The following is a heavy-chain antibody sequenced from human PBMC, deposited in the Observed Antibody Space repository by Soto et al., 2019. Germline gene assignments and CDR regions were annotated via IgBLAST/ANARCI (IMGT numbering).Heavy chain of an antibody. CDR3: VRTTYFSDSSGYTRCFDY. Sequence: PGGSLRLSCAASGFPFSSSWMHWVRQAPGKGLVWVSRISYDGTSLTYADSVRGRFTVSRDNAKKMLYLQMNSLRVDDTAVYYCVRTTYFSDSSGYTRCFDYWGQGTLVTVSS. CDR1: GFPFSSSW. V-gene: IGHV3-74*03. J-gene: IGHJ4*02. CDR2: ISYDGTSL. D-gene: IGHD3-22*01.